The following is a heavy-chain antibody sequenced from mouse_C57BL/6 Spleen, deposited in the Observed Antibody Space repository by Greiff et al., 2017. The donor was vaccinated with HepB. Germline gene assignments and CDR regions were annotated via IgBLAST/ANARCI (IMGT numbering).Heavy chain of an antibody. Sequence: EVKLVESGPGMVKPSQSLSLTCTVTGYSITSGYDWHWIRHFPGNKLEWMGYISYSGSTNYNPSLKSRISITHDTSKNHFFLKLNSVTTEDTATYYCARGLLRYRYFDVWGTGTTVTVSS. J-gene: IGHJ1*03. CDR1: GYSITSGYD. D-gene: IGHD1-1*01. V-gene: IGHV3-1*01. CDR3: ARGLLRYRYFDV. CDR2: ISYSGST.